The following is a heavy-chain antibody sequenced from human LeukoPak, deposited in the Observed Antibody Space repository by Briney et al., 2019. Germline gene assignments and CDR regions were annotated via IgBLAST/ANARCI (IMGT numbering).Heavy chain of an antibody. V-gene: IGHV3-7*03. CDR3: ARDFRGIAVAGTVNTSPYFDY. J-gene: IGHJ4*02. CDR1: GFTFSSYW. CDR2: IKQDGSEK. D-gene: IGHD6-19*01. Sequence: GGSLRLSCAASGFTFSSYWMSWVRQAPGKGLEWVANIKQDGSEKYYVDSVKGRFTISRDNAKNSLYLQMNSLRAEDTAVYYRARDFRGIAVAGTVNTSPYFDYWGQGTLVTVSS.